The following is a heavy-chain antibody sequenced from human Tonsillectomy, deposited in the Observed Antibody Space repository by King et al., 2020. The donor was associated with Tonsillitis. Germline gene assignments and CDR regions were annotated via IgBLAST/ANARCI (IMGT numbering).Heavy chain of an antibody. CDR1: GGTFSNYV. V-gene: IGHV1-69*01. CDR2: IIPVFTTT. D-gene: IGHD5-24*01. J-gene: IGHJ4*02. Sequence: QLVQSGAEVRKPGSSVKVSCKASGGTFSNYVFNWVRQAPGHGLEWVGRIIPVFTTTNYAQRFLGRVTITADESTSTVYMELSSLISEDTAVYYCATLGHGYNDDYWGQGTLVTVSS. CDR3: ATLGHGYNDDY.